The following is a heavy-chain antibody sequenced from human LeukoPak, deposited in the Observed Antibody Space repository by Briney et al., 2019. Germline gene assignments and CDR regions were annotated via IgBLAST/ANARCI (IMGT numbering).Heavy chain of an antibody. D-gene: IGHD6-6*01. CDR2: IYPGDSDT. Sequence: GESLKISWKGSGYNFTTYWIGWVRQMPGKGLEWMGIIYPGDSDTRYSPSFQGQVAISADKSISTAYLQWSSLKASDTAMYYCARISKTSSSPFDYWGQGTLVTVSS. CDR1: GYNFTTYW. CDR3: ARISKTSSSPFDY. V-gene: IGHV5-51*01. J-gene: IGHJ4*02.